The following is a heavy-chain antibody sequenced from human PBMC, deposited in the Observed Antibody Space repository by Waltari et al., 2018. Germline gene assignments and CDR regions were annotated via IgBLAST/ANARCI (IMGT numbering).Heavy chain of an antibody. J-gene: IGHJ4*02. D-gene: IGHD5-12*01. Sequence: QVQLVQSGGEVQKPGASVKVSCKASGYTFNIYVISWVRQAPGQGLEWMGWICPYSGNTNDAQNLQGRVTMTTDTSTSTAYMELRSLRSDDTAVYYCARGGGYSGYDEFDYWGQGTLVTVSS. CDR3: ARGGGYSGYDEFDY. CDR1: GYTFNIYV. CDR2: ICPYSGNT. V-gene: IGHV1-18*04.